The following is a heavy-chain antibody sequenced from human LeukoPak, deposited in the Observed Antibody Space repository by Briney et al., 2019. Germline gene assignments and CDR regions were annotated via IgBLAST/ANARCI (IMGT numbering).Heavy chain of an antibody. CDR3: ATFRGMYSSSTKLESFDY. J-gene: IGHJ4*02. D-gene: IGHD6-6*01. CDR1: GFTFSGSA. Sequence: GGTLRLSCAASGFTFSGSAMHWVRQASGKGLEWVGRIRSKANSYATAYAASVKGRFTISRDDSKNTAYLQMNSLKTEDTAVYYCATFRGMYSSSTKLESFDYWGQGTLVTVSS. V-gene: IGHV3-73*01. CDR2: IRSKANSYAT.